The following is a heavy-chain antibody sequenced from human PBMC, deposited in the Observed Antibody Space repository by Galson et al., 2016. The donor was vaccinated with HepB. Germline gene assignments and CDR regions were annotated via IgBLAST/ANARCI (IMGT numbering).Heavy chain of an antibody. J-gene: IGHJ4*02. Sequence: SVKVSCKASGYTFTSYGITWVRQALGQGLEWMGWISAYNGNTNYAQKLQGRVTMTTDTSTSTAYMELRCLRSDDTAVYYCAAAVAGNFDYWGQGILVTVSS. CDR3: AAAVAGNFDY. CDR2: ISAYNGNT. D-gene: IGHD6-19*01. V-gene: IGHV1-18*04. CDR1: GYTFTSYG.